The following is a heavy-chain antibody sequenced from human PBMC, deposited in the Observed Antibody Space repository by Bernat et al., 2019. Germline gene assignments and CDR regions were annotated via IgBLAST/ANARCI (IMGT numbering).Heavy chain of an antibody. CDR1: GFTFSSYA. V-gene: IGHV3-7*03. CDR3: ARRVLTGYCTAYYYYYMDV. Sequence: EVQLVESGGGLVQPGGSLRLSCAASGFTFSSYAMSWVRQAPGKGLEWVANIKQDGSEQYYVDSVKGRFTISRDNAKNSLYLQMNSLRAEDTAVYYCARRVLTGYCTAYYYYYMDVWGKGTTVTVSS. CDR2: IKQDGSEQ. D-gene: IGHD3-9*01. J-gene: IGHJ6*03.